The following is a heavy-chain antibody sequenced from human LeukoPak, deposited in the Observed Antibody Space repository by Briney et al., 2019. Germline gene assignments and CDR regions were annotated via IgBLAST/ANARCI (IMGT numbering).Heavy chain of an antibody. D-gene: IGHD7-27*01. CDR3: AREGGNWGEGYFDY. J-gene: IGHJ4*02. Sequence: GGSLRLSCAASEFTFSDYYMSWIRQVPGKVLEWVSYISGSSSTMYYANSVKGRFTISRDNAKNLLYLQMNSLRAEDTAVYYCAREGGNWGEGYFDYWGQGTLVTVSS. V-gene: IGHV3-11*01. CDR1: EFTFSDYY. CDR2: ISGSSSTM.